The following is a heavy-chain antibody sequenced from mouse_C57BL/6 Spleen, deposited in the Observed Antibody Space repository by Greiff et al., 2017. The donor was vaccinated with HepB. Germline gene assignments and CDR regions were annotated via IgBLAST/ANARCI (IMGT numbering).Heavy chain of an antibody. CDR3: TLPSYDYDAAMDY. CDR2: IDPEDGDT. D-gene: IGHD2-4*01. V-gene: IGHV14-1*01. Sequence: EVQLQQSGAELVRPGASVKLSCTASGFNIKDYYMHWVKQRPEQGLEWIGRIDPEDGDTEYAPKFQGKATMTADTSSNTAYLQLSSLTSEDTAVYYCTLPSYDYDAAMDYWGQGTSVTVSS. J-gene: IGHJ4*01. CDR1: GFNIKDYY.